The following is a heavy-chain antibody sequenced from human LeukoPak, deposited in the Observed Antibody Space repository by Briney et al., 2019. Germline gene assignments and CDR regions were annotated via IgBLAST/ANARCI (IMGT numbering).Heavy chain of an antibody. J-gene: IGHJ4*02. D-gene: IGHD6-19*01. V-gene: IGHV1-69*04. CDR1: GYTFTSYG. CDR3: ARDISPAVAGTTFDY. Sequence: ASVKVSCKASGYTFTSYGISWVRQAPGQGLEWMGRIIPILGIANYAQKFQGRVTITADKSMSTAYMELSSLRSEDTAVYYCARDISPAVAGTTFDYWGQGTLVTVSS. CDR2: IIPILGIA.